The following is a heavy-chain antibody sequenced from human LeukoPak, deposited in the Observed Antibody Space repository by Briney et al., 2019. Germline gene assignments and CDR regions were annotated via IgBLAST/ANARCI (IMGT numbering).Heavy chain of an antibody. CDR3: ARVRGVGTHIWLLPRNL. J-gene: IGHJ5*02. CDR1: GFTFPTYA. CDR2: ISGGAAGT. Sequence: PGGSLRLSCAAPGFTFPTYAMAWVRQAPGKGLEWVSSISGGAAGTYYAPSVKGRFTVSRDNDKNALYLQMDGLTAADTALYYCARVRGVGTHIWLLPRNLWGQGTLVSVSS. D-gene: IGHD2-21*02. V-gene: IGHV3-23*01.